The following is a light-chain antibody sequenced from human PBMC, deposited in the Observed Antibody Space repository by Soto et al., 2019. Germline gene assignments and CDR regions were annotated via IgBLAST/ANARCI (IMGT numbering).Light chain of an antibody. CDR3: CSDAHTSRV. Sequence: QSALTQPRSVSGSPGQSVTFSCTGTSGDIGAYNYVSWYQFHPGKAPKMIIYDVNKRPSGVPDRFSGSKSGNTASLTISWLQAEDESDYYCCSDAHTSRVFCGGTKLTVL. V-gene: IGLV2-11*01. J-gene: IGLJ3*02. CDR2: DVN. CDR1: SGDIGAYNY.